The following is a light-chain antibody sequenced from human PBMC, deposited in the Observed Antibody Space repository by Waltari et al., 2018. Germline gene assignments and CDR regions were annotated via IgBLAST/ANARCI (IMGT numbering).Light chain of an antibody. Sequence: ESVFTQSPATLSLSPGERAPLSRRASQSVSSYLAWYQHIPGQAPRLLIYDASNRATGIPARFSGSGSVTDFTLTLRSLEPEDFAVYYCQPRSNWPLTFGGGTKLEIK. CDR2: DAS. CDR1: QSVSSY. V-gene: IGKV3-11*01. J-gene: IGKJ4*01. CDR3: QPRSNWPLT.